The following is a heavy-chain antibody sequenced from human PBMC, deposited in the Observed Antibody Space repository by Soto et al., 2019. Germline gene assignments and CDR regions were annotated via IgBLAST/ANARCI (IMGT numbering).Heavy chain of an antibody. CDR3: AAGEVLWFGFDY. J-gene: IGHJ4*02. D-gene: IGHD3-10*01. V-gene: IGHV1-58*01. CDR1: GFTFTSSA. Sequence: QMQLVQSGPEVKKPGTSVKVSCKASGFTFTSSAVQWVRQARGQRIEWIGWIVVGSGNTNYAQKFQERVTITRDMSTSTAYMELSSLRSEDTAVYYCAAGEVLWFGFDYWGQGTLVTVSS. CDR2: IVVGSGNT.